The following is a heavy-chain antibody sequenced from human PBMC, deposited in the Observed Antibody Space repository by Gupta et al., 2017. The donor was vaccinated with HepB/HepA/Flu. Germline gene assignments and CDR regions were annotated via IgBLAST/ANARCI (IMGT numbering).Heavy chain of an antibody. J-gene: IGHJ4*02. CDR2: ISGSGGNT. Sequence: EVQPLESVGDLVQRGGFVRLSCAASGFGFGSYAMSWVRQAPGKGPEWVSEISGSGGNTYYADSVKGRFSISRDNSKSTLYLQMNSLKVEDTAVYYCAKDLTGTYGDYFDYWGQGTPVAVSA. D-gene: IGHD1-20*01. CDR1: GFGFGSYA. V-gene: IGHV3-23*01. CDR3: AKDLTGTYGDYFDY.